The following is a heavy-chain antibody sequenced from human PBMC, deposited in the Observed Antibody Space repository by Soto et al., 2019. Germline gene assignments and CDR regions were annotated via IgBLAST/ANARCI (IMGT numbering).Heavy chain of an antibody. CDR2: IDSSGGTI. CDR3: ASLWGRQFWLPPP. CDR1: GFTFSNYE. Sequence: EVQLVQSGGGLVQPGGSLRLSCAASGFTFSNYEMNWVRQAPGKGLEWVSNIDSSGGTIYYADSVKGRFTISRDNAKNSLYLQMNSLRVEDTAVYYCASLWGRQFWLPPPWGQGTQVTVSS. J-gene: IGHJ5*02. D-gene: IGHD3-16*01. V-gene: IGHV3-48*03.